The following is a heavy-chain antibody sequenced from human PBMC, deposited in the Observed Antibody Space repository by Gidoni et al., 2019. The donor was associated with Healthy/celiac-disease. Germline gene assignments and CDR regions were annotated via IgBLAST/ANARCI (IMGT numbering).Heavy chain of an antibody. CDR1: GFTFSRYS. J-gene: IGHJ4*02. Sequence: EVQLVESGGGLVKPGGSLRLSCAASGFTFSRYSMNWFRQAPGKGLEWVSSISSSSSYKYYADSVKGRFTNARDNAKNSLYLQMNSLRAEDTAVYYCAIMYYYDSSGYGRDDYWGQGTLVTVSS. D-gene: IGHD3-22*01. CDR3: AIMYYYDSSGYGRDDY. V-gene: IGHV3-21*01. CDR2: ISSSSSYK.